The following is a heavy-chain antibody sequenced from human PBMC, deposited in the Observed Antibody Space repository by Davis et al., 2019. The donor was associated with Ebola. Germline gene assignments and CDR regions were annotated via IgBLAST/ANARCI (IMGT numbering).Heavy chain of an antibody. CDR1: GFTVSTNY. CDR2: IHSVGTT. J-gene: IGHJ5*02. CDR3: ARAGYSYGLDP. V-gene: IGHV3-53*01. Sequence: PGGSLRLSCAASGFTVSTNYMTWVRQAPGKGLEWVSVIHSVGTTYYADSVKGRFTISRDNAKNSLYLQMNSLRAEDTAVYYCARAGYSYGLDPWGQGTLVTVSS. D-gene: IGHD5-18*01.